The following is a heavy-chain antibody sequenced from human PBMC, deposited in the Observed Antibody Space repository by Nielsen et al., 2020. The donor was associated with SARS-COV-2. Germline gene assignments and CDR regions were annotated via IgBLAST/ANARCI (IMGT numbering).Heavy chain of an antibody. V-gene: IGHV4-31*03. J-gene: IGHJ4*02. Sequence: SETLSLTCTVSGGSINSGPYYWSWIRQYPGKGLEWIGYIYYSGSTYYNPSLKSRVTISVDTSKNQFSLKLSSVTAADTAVYYCATDLGLDYWGQGTLVTVSS. CDR1: GGSINSGPYY. CDR2: IYYSGST. CDR3: ATDLGLDY.